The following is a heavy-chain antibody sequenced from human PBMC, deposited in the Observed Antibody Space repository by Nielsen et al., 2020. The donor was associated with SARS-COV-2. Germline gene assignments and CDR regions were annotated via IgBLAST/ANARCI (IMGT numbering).Heavy chain of an antibody. CDR3: ANAGGSDYYGMDV. D-gene: IGHD3-16*01. V-gene: IGHV3-9*01. Sequence: SLKTSCAASGFTFSSYGMHWVRQAPGKGLEWVSGISWNSGSIGYADSVKGRFTISRDNAKNSLYLQMNSLRAEDTALYYCANAGGSDYYGMDVWGQGTTVTVSS. CDR1: GFTFSSYG. J-gene: IGHJ6*02. CDR2: ISWNSGSI.